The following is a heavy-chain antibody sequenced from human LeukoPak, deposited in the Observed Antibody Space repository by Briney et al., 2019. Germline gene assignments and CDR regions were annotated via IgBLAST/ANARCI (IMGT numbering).Heavy chain of an antibody. CDR3: ARSSSEAIDI. CDR1: GFNFNTYS. V-gene: IGHV3-21*01. J-gene: IGHJ3*02. Sequence: GGSLRLSCAASGFNFNTYSMNWVRQAPGKGLEWVSSISSSSSHIYYAGSLKGRFTIARDNAKNSLYLQMNSLRAEDTAVYYCARSSSEAIDIWGQGTMVTVSS. CDR2: ISSSSSHI.